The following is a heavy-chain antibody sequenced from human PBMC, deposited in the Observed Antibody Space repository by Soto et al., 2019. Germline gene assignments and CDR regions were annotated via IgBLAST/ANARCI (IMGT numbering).Heavy chain of an antibody. J-gene: IGHJ4*02. CDR3: ARSITIFGVVHSGFDY. Sequence: SQTLSLTCAISGDSVSSNSAAWNWIRQSPSRGLECLGRTYYRSKWYNDYAVSVKSRITINPDTSKNQFSLQLNSVTPEDTAVYYCARSITIFGVVHSGFDYWGQGTLVTVSS. CDR1: GDSVSSNSAA. D-gene: IGHD3-3*01. CDR2: TYYRSKWYN. V-gene: IGHV6-1*01.